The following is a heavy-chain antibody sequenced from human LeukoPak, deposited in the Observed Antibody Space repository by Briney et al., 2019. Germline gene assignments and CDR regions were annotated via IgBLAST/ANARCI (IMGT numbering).Heavy chain of an antibody. Sequence: PSETLSLTCSVSGGSVSNYYWSWIRQPPGKGLEWIGYVYYTGSTNYNPSLKSRVTMFEDKSKNQYSLRLYSVTVADTAVYYCARHFAYSSSSYFDYWGQGSLVTVSS. CDR2: VYYTGST. V-gene: IGHV4-59*08. D-gene: IGHD6-6*01. J-gene: IGHJ4*02. CDR1: GGSVSNYY. CDR3: ARHFAYSSSSYFDY.